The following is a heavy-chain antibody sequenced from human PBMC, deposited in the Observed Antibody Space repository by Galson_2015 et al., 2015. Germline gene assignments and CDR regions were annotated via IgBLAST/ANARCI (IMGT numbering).Heavy chain of an antibody. CDR1: GYTFPSYW. D-gene: IGHD3-10*01. CDR2: IYPGDSDT. Sequence: QSGAEVKKSGESLTISCKGSGYTFPSYWIAWVRQMPGKGLEWMGIIYPGDSDTTYSPSFQGQVTISADKSISTAYLQWSSLKASDTAMYYGARVGDHRSLFYFDYWGQGTQVTVSS. V-gene: IGHV5-51*01. CDR3: ARVGDHRSLFYFDY. J-gene: IGHJ4*02.